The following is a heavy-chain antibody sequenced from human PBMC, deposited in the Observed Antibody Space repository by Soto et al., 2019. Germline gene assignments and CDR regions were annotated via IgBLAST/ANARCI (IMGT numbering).Heavy chain of an antibody. J-gene: IGHJ3*02. V-gene: IGHV1-58*02. CDR2: IVVGSGNT. CDR3: AAGIAAAGLDAFDI. CDR1: GFTFTSSA. Sequence: SVKVSCKASGFTFTSSAMQWVRQARGQRLEWIGWIVVGSGNTNYAQKFQERVTITRDISTSTAYMELSSLRSEDTAVYYCAAGIAAAGLDAFDIWGQGTMVTVSS. D-gene: IGHD6-13*01.